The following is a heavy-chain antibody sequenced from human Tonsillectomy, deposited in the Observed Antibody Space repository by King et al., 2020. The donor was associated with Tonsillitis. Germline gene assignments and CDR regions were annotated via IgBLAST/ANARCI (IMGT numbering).Heavy chain of an antibody. Sequence: HGQLVQSGAEVKKPGASVNVSCKAFGYTFTDHFLHWVRHVPGQGFQWMGWINPGSGGTRFAQSLQDRVTMARDMANNVVFMSLSGLRSDDTAIYYCARVMGQWPHRAHDYWGQGTLVTVSS. CDR3: ARVMGQWPHRAHDY. D-gene: IGHD6-19*01. CDR1: GYTFTDHF. J-gene: IGHJ4*02. V-gene: IGHV1-2*02. CDR2: INPGSGGT.